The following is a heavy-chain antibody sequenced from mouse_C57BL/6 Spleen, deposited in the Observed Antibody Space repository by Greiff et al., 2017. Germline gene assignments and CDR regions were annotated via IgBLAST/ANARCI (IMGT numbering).Heavy chain of an antibody. D-gene: IGHD4-1*01. Sequence: VQLQQPGAELVKPGASVKLSCKASGYTFTSYWMHWVKQRPGQGLEWIGMIHPNSGSTNYNEKFKSKDTLTVDKSSSTAYMQLSSLTSEDSAVYYCASPLHSGTDYWGQGTTLTVSS. CDR2: IHPNSGST. V-gene: IGHV1-64*01. CDR1: GYTFTSYW. J-gene: IGHJ2*01. CDR3: ASPLHSGTDY.